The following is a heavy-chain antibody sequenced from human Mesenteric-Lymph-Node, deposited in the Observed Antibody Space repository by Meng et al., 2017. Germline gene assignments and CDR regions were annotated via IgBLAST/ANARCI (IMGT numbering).Heavy chain of an antibody. D-gene: IGHD3-22*01. CDR2: IYTSGST. CDR3: ARDSSGYSYYYYYGMDV. CDR1: GGSISSGSYY. V-gene: IGHV4-61*02. J-gene: IGHJ6*02. Sequence: SETLSLTCTVSGGSISSGSYYWSWIRQPAGKGLEWIGRIYTSGSTNYNPSLKSRVTISVDTSKNQFSLKLSSVTAADTAVYYCARDSSGYSYYYYYGMDVWGQGTTVTVSS.